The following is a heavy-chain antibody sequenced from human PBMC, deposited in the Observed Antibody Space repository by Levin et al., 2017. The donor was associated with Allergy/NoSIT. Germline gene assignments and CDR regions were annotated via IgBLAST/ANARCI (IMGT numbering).Heavy chain of an antibody. CDR1: GYTFTGYY. J-gene: IGHJ6*02. CDR2: INPNSGGT. Sequence: ASVKVSCKASGYTFTGYYMHWVRQAPGQGLEWMGRINPNSGGTNYAQKFQGRVTMTRDTSISTAYMELSRLRSDDTAVYYCARDQGYYYYDGMDVWGQGTTVTVSS. V-gene: IGHV1-2*06. CDR3: ARDQGYYYYDGMDV.